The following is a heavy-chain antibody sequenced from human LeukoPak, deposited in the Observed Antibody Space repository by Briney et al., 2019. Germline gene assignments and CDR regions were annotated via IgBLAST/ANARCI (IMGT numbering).Heavy chain of an antibody. CDR2: INAGNGNT. V-gene: IGHV1-3*01. Sequence: ASVKVSCKASGYTFTSYAMHWVRQAPGQRLEWMGWINAGNGNTKYSQKFQGRVTITRDTSASTAYMELSSLRSEDTAVYYCARALVWGSSWYGRFDPWGQGTLVTVSS. CDR1: GYTFTSYA. D-gene: IGHD6-13*01. CDR3: ARALVWGSSWYGRFDP. J-gene: IGHJ5*02.